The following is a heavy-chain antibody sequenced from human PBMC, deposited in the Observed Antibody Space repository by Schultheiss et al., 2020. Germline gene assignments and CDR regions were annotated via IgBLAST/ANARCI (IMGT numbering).Heavy chain of an antibody. D-gene: IGHD6-19*01. CDR2: ISYDGSNK. CDR3: AKDQRYSSGWYEDYYYGMDV. Sequence: GGSLRLSCAASGFTFSSYVMHWVRQAPGKGLEWVAVISYDGSNKYYADSVKGRFTISRDNSKNTLYLQMNSLRAEDTAVYYCAKDQRYSSGWYEDYYYGMDVWGQGTTVTVSS. CDR1: GFTFSSYV. J-gene: IGHJ6*02. V-gene: IGHV3-30*18.